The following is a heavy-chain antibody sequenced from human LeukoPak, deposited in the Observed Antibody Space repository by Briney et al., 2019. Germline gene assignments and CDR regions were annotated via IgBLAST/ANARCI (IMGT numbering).Heavy chain of an antibody. J-gene: IGHJ3*02. CDR2: LYTGGTT. V-gene: IGHV3-66*01. CDR1: GFNVRSNF. Sequence: GGSLRLSCAVSGFNVRSNFMNWVRQAPGKGLEWVSVLYTGGTTNYADSVKGRFTISRDNSKNTLYLQMNSLRAEDTAVYYCARDPWRLLRPDDAFDIWGQGTMVTVSS. D-gene: IGHD1-26*01. CDR3: ARDPWRLLRPDDAFDI.